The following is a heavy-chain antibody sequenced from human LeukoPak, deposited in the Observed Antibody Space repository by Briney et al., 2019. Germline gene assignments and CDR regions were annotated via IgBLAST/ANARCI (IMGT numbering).Heavy chain of an antibody. Sequence: GASLKISCKGSGSSFTSYWIGWVRQMPGKGLEWMGIIYPGDSDTRYSPSFQGQVTISADKSISTAYLQWSSLKASDTAMYYCARQDYDFDSYYFDYWGQGTLVTVSS. CDR2: IYPGDSDT. V-gene: IGHV5-51*01. CDR1: GSSFTSYW. CDR3: ARQDYDFDSYYFDY. J-gene: IGHJ4*02. D-gene: IGHD3-3*01.